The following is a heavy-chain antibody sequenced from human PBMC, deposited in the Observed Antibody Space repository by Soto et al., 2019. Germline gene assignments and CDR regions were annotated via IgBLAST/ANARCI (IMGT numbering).Heavy chain of an antibody. J-gene: IGHJ5*02. Sequence: SETLSLTCAVSGGSISSGGYSWSWIRQPPGKGLEWIGYIYYSGSTNYNPSLKSRVTISVDTSKNQFSLKLSSVTAADTAVYYCARSYGSGNYYGVPSNWFDPWGQGILVTVSS. CDR2: IYYSGST. D-gene: IGHD3-10*01. V-gene: IGHV4-61*08. CDR3: ARSYGSGNYYGVPSNWFDP. CDR1: GGSISSGGYS.